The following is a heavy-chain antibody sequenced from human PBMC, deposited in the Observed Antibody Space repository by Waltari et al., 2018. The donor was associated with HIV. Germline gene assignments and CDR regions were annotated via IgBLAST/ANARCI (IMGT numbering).Heavy chain of an antibody. CDR3: ARRPDYNYFDF. CDR1: GFSLSTSGVA. D-gene: IGHD4-4*01. CDR2: IYWDDDK. J-gene: IGHJ4*02. V-gene: IGHV2-5*02. Sequence: QVTLKESGPTLVKPTQTLTLTCTFSGFSLSTSGVAVGWIRQPPGKALEWLTLIYWDDDKRYSPSLKNRLTISKDTSKNQVVLTMTNMDPVDTATYFCARRPDYNYFDFWGQGTLVTVSS.